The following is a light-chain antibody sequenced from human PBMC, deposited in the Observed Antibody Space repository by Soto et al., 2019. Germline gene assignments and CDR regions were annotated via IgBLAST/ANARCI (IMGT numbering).Light chain of an antibody. Sequence: DIQRSQSPTSLSASVGDRVTITCQASQDISNYLNWYQHKPGKAPKLLIYEASKLETGVPSRFSGSGSGTAFTFTISSLQPEDIATYYCQQYDNLPFSFGGGTKVEI. V-gene: IGKV1-33*01. CDR3: QQYDNLPFS. J-gene: IGKJ4*01. CDR2: EAS. CDR1: QDISNY.